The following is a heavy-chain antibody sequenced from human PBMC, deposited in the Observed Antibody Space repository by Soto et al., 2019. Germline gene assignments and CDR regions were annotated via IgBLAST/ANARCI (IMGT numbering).Heavy chain of an antibody. CDR1: GLTFRSYW. CDR2: INTDGSVA. Sequence: GESLKISCAASGLTFRSYWMHWVRQAPGKGLVWVSRINTDGSVAMYVDSVKGRFTISRDNAKNTLYLHMNSLRAEDTAIYYCVRGPWLVGDVTSFDYWGQGSLVTVSS. CDR3: VRGPWLVGDVTSFDY. D-gene: IGHD6-19*01. V-gene: IGHV3-74*03. J-gene: IGHJ4*02.